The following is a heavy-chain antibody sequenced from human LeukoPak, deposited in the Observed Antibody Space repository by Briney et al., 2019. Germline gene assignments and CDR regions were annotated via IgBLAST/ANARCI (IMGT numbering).Heavy chain of an antibody. Sequence: GGSLRLSCAASGFTIRSYAMTWVRQAPGKGLEWVSAISGSGGSTYYADSVKGRFTISRDNSKNTLYLQMNSLRAEDTAVYYCAKAVVVITTTPLDYWGQGTLVTVSS. V-gene: IGHV3-23*01. CDR2: ISGSGGST. J-gene: IGHJ4*02. CDR3: AKAVVVITTTPLDY. CDR1: GFTIRSYA. D-gene: IGHD3-22*01.